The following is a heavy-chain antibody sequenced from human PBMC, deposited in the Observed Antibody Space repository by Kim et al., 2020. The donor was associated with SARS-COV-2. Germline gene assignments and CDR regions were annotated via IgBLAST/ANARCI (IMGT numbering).Heavy chain of an antibody. Sequence: GESLKISCKGSGYSFTSYWIGWVRQMPGKGLEWMGIIYPGDSDTRYSTSFQGQVTISADKSISTAYLQWSSLKAPDTAMYYCARLTGDQGYANFDHWGQGTLVPVSS. CDR1: GYSFTSYW. CDR3: ARLTGDQGYANFDH. J-gene: IGHJ4*02. CDR2: IYPGDSDT. D-gene: IGHD5-12*01. V-gene: IGHV5-51*01.